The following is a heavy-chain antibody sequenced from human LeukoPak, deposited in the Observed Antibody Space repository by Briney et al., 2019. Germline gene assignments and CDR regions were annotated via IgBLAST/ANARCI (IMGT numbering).Heavy chain of an antibody. V-gene: IGHV4-59*12. CDR1: GGSISSYY. J-gene: IGHJ5*02. D-gene: IGHD3-3*01. CDR3: AKAEWLPNWFDP. Sequence: SETLSLTCTVSGGSISSYYWSWIRQPPGKGLEWIGSIYYSGSTYYNPSLKSRVTISIDTSRNQFSLRLNSVTAADTAVYYCAKAEWLPNWFDPWGQGTLVTVSS. CDR2: IYYSGST.